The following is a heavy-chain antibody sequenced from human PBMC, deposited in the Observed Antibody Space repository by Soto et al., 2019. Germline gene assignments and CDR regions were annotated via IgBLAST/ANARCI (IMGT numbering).Heavy chain of an antibody. CDR1: GYXFTSYW. Sequence: PXEXLKISCKSSGYXFTSYWLAWVRHMPGKGLEWMGIIYPGDSDTRYNPSFQGQVTISADQSVGTAYLQWSSLKASDTAMYYCARPLSPSRYFDLLSHCFDIWGQGTMVTVSS. V-gene: IGHV5-51*01. J-gene: IGHJ3*02. CDR3: ARPLSPSRYFDLLSHCFDI. CDR2: IYPGDSDT. D-gene: IGHD3-9*01.